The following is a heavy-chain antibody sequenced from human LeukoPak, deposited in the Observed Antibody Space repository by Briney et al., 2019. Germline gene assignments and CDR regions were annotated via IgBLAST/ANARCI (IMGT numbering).Heavy chain of an antibody. CDR1: GGSFSGYY. Sequence: SETLSLTCAVYGGSFSGYYWSWIRQPPGKGLEWIGEINHSGSTNYNPSLKSRVTISVDTSKNQFSLKLSSVTAADTAVYYCARSAYYYGSGSYYNGMDVWGQGTTVTVSS. V-gene: IGHV4-34*01. J-gene: IGHJ6*02. CDR2: INHSGST. D-gene: IGHD3-10*01. CDR3: ARSAYYYGSGSYYNGMDV.